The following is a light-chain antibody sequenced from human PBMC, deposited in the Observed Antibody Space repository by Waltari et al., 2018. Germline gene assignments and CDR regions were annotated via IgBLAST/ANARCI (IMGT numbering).Light chain of an antibody. CDR1: QSISTY. CDR2: AAS. V-gene: IGKV1-39*01. CDR3: QQTYSSLLT. Sequence: DIQMTQSPSSLSASVGDRVTITCRASQSISTYLIWYQQKPGKAPKPLIYAASSLQGGVPSRFSGSGSGTDFTLTISSLQPEDFATYYCQQTYSSLLTFGGGTKVEIK. J-gene: IGKJ4*01.